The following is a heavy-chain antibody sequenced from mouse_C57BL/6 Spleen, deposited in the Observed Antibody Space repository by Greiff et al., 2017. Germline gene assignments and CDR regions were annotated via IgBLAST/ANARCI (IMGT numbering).Heavy chain of an antibody. CDR3: ASYSSTPWFAY. V-gene: IGHV14-3*01. CDR1: GFNIKNTY. CDR2: IDPANGNT. Sequence: EVQGVESVAELVRPGASVKLSCTASGFNIKNTYMHWVKQRPEQGLEWIGRIDPANGNTKYAPKFPGKATITADTSSNTAYLQLSSLTSEDTPIYFCASYSSTPWFAYWGQGTLGTVSA. J-gene: IGHJ3*01. D-gene: IGHD2-5*01.